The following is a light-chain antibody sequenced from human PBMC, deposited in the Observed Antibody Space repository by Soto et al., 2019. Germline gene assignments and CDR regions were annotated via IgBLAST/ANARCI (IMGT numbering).Light chain of an antibody. CDR2: EGT. J-gene: IGLJ1*01. CDR1: SSDVGGYNL. V-gene: IGLV2-23*01. Sequence: QSVLTQPASVSGSPGQSITVSCAGTSSDVGGYNLVSWYQQHPGKAAKLIIYEGTERPSGISPRFSGSKSGNTASLTISGLHAEDEADYYCSSYTSSSIYVFGSRTKVTVL. CDR3: SSYTSSSIYV.